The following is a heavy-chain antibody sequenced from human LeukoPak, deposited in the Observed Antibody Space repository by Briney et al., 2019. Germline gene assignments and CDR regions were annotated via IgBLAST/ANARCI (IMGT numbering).Heavy chain of an antibody. CDR2: TYFRSRWYN. V-gene: IGHV6-1*01. CDR3: VREFSSGFDY. D-gene: IGHD6-19*01. J-gene: IGHJ4*02. CDR1: GDSFSSNSAA. Sequence: SQTLSLTCVISGDSFSSNSAAWNWLRQSPSRGLEWLGRTYFRSRWYNHCSVSVKSRITINPDTSRNQFSLQLNSVTPEDTAVYYCVREFSSGFDYWGQGTLVTVSS.